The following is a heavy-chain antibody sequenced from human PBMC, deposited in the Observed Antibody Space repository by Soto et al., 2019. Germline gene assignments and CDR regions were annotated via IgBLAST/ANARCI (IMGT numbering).Heavy chain of an antibody. D-gene: IGHD3-9*01. J-gene: IGHJ4*02. Sequence: GGSLRLSCAASGFTFSSYWMHWVRQAPGKGLVWVSRINSDGSSTSYADSVKGRFTISRDNAKNTLYLQMNSLRAEDTAVYYCARDVLGETYYDILTGYFVGANNPDYWGQGTLVTVSS. CDR2: INSDGSST. CDR3: ARDVLGETYYDILTGYFVGANNPDY. V-gene: IGHV3-74*01. CDR1: GFTFSSYW.